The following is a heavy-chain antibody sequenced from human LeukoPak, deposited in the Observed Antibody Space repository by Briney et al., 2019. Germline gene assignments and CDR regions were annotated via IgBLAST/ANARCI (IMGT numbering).Heavy chain of an antibody. D-gene: IGHD6-13*01. Sequence: GGSLRLSCAASGFTFSSYAMYWVRQAPGKGLEWVAVIWYDGSNKYYADSVKGRFTISRDNSKNTLYLQMNSLRAEDTAVYYCARDRVSSWYGGQYYYYYGMDVWGQGTTVTVSS. CDR1: GFTFSSYA. V-gene: IGHV3-33*08. CDR2: IWYDGSNK. CDR3: ARDRVSSWYGGQYYYYYGMDV. J-gene: IGHJ6*02.